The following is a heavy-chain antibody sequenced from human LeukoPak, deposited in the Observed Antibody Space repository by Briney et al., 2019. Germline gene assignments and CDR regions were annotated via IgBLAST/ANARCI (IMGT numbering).Heavy chain of an antibody. D-gene: IGHD4-17*01. CDR3: AREGDYGDYPYYYYMDV. V-gene: IGHV1-18*01. Sequence: ASVKVSCKASGYTFTSYGISWVRQAPGQGLEGMGWISAYNGNTNYAQKLQGRVTMTTDTSTSTAYMELRSLRSDDTAVYYCAREGDYGDYPYYYYMDVWGKGTTVTVSS. CDR2: ISAYNGNT. CDR1: GYTFTSYG. J-gene: IGHJ6*03.